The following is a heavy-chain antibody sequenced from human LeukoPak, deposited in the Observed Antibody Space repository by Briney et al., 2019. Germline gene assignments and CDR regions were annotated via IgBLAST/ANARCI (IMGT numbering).Heavy chain of an antibody. V-gene: IGHV4-39*07. CDR3: ARARSSYPHNPIDY. J-gene: IGHJ4*02. CDR1: GGSIRSISYY. Sequence: ASETLSLTCTVSGGSIRSISYYWGWIRQPPGKGLEWIGTIYYSGTTYYNPSLKSRVTISVETSKNQFSLKLSSVTAADTAVYYCARARSSYPHNPIDYWGQGTLVTVSS. CDR2: IYYSGTT. D-gene: IGHD6-13*01.